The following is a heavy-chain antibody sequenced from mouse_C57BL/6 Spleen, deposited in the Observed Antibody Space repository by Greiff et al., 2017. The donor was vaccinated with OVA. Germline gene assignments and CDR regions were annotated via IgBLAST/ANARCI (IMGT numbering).Heavy chain of an antibody. V-gene: IGHV1-4*01. CDR2: INPSSGYT. Sequence: VQRVESGAELARPGASVKMSCKASGYTFTSYTMHWVKQRPGQGLEWIGYINPSSGYTKYNQKFKDKATLTADKSSSTAYMQLSSLTSEDSAVYYCARSGGTLDYWGQGTTLTVSS. D-gene: IGHD4-1*01. J-gene: IGHJ2*01. CDR1: GYTFTSYT. CDR3: ARSGGTLDY.